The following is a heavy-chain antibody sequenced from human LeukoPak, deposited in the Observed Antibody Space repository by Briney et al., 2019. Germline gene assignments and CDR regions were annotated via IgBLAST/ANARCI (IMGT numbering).Heavy chain of an antibody. V-gene: IGHV4-4*07. CDR1: GGSISSYY. CDR2: IYTSGST. Sequence: SETLSLTCTVSGGSISSYYWSWIRQPAGKGLEWIGRIYTSGSTNYNPSLKSRVTMSVDTSKNQFSLKLSSVTAADTAVYYCARVKSSGYYYHVGDWFDPWGQGTLVTVSS. J-gene: IGHJ5*02. CDR3: ARVKSSGYYYHVGDWFDP. D-gene: IGHD3-22*01.